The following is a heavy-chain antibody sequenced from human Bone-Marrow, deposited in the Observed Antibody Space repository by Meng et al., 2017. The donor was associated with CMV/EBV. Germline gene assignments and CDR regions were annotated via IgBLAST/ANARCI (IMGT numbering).Heavy chain of an antibody. CDR2: IYTSGST. J-gene: IGHJ4*02. CDR1: GGSISSYY. D-gene: IGHD3-10*01. CDR3: ARSMVQGVQRYFDY. V-gene: IGHV4-4*07. Sequence: QGQRQESGPGLVKPSATLSLTCTVSGGSISSYYWGWIRQPAGKGLEWIGRIYTSGSTNYNPSLKSRVTMSVDTSKNQFSLKLSSVTAADTAVYYCARSMVQGVQRYFDYWGQGTLVTVSS.